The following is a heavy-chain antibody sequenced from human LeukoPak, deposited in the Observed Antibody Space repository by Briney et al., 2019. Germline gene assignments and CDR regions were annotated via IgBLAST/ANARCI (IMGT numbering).Heavy chain of an antibody. J-gene: IGHJ4*02. V-gene: IGHV3-23*01. CDR2: LTGSGGNT. D-gene: IGHD3-22*01. CDR1: GFTFSSYA. Sequence: GGSLRLSCAASGFTFSSYAMSWVRQAPGKGLEWVSGLTGSGGNTYYADSVKGRFTISRDNSKNSLSLQVSSLRAEDTAVYYCAKTNGYYSDWGQGTLVTVSS. CDR3: AKTNGYYSD.